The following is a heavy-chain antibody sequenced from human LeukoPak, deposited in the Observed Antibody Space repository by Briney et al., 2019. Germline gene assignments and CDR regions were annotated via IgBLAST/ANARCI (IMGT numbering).Heavy chain of an antibody. CDR3: AKDLYGDYDFDC. V-gene: IGHV3-23*01. CDR1: GFTFSSYA. J-gene: IGHJ4*02. CDR2: ITSSGST. Sequence: GGSLRLSCAASGFTFSSYAMSWVRQAPGKGLEWVSVITSSGSTYYADSVKGRFTISRDNSKNTLYLQMNSLRAEDTAIYYCAKDLYGDYDFDCWGRGTLVTVSS. D-gene: IGHD4-17*01.